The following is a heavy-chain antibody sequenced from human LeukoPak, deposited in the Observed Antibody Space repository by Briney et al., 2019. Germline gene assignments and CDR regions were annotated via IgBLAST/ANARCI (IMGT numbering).Heavy chain of an antibody. Sequence: SETLSLTCTVSGGSISSSSYYWGWIRQPPGKGLEWIGSIYYSGSTYYNPSLKSRVTISVDTSKNQFSLKLSSVTAADTAVYYCARLGLRVGAQYYFDYWGQGTLVTVSS. D-gene: IGHD1-26*01. J-gene: IGHJ4*02. CDR3: ARLGLRVGAQYYFDY. CDR2: IYYSGST. V-gene: IGHV4-39*01. CDR1: GGSISSSSYY.